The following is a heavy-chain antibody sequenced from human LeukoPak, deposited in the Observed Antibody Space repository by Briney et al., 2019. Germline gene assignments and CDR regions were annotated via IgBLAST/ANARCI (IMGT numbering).Heavy chain of an antibody. CDR3: ARDYSSSPPRTFDY. CDR2: ISPNSGGT. CDR1: GYTFTAYY. V-gene: IGHV1-2*02. D-gene: IGHD6-6*01. J-gene: IGHJ4*02. Sequence: ASVKISCKASGYTFTAYYIHWVRQAPGQGLEWMGWISPNSGGTNYAPKFQGRVTMTRDTSISTAYMELSSLRSDDTAVYYCARDYSSSPPRTFDYWGRGTLATVSS.